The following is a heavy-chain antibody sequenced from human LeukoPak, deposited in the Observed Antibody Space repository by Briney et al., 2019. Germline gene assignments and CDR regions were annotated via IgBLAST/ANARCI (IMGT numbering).Heavy chain of an antibody. V-gene: IGHV3-30*02. J-gene: IGHJ4*02. Sequence: GGSLRLSCAASGFTLSSYGMHWVRQAPGKGLEWVAFIQYDGTKEYYADSVKGRFTISRDNTKNTLYLQMNSMRAEDSAVYYCAKRSREGGCHGWGQGTLVTVSS. D-gene: IGHD1-26*01. CDR2: IQYDGTKE. CDR3: AKRSREGGCHG. CDR1: GFTLSSYG.